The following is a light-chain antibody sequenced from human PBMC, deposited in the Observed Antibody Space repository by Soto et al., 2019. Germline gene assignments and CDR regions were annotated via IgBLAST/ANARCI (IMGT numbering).Light chain of an antibody. Sequence: QSALTQPASVSGSPGQSITISCTGTNNDVGSYNYVSWYQQHPDKAPRLLIYDVTNRPSGVSDRFSGSKSGNTASLTISGLQAEDEADYYCISFTSIHTDVFGTGTKLTVL. CDR1: NNDVGSYNY. J-gene: IGLJ1*01. CDR3: ISFTSIHTDV. V-gene: IGLV2-14*03. CDR2: DVT.